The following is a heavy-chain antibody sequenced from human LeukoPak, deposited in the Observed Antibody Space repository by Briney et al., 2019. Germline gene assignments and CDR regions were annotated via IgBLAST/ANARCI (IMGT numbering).Heavy chain of an antibody. V-gene: IGHV4-4*07. CDR2: IFASGST. D-gene: IGHD4-23*01. CDR1: GGSFSSYY. Sequence: SETLSLTCTVSGGSFSSYYWSWIRQPAGEGLEWIGRIFASGSTNYSPSLKSRVSISMHQSMNQFSLKLSSVTAADTAVYYCARSYGGNPMYFFDSWGQGTLVTVSS. J-gene: IGHJ4*02. CDR3: ARSYGGNPMYFFDS.